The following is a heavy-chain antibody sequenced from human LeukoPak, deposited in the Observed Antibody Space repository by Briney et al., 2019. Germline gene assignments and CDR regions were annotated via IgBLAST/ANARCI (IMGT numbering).Heavy chain of an antibody. CDR1: GYTFTGHY. J-gene: IGHJ4*02. CDR2: INPNSGGT. CDR3: ARTLKQAYYYDSSGYSYYFDY. Sequence: ASVKVSCKASGYTFTGHYMHWVRQAPGQGLEWMGWINPNSGGTNYAQKFQGRVTMTRDTSISTAYMELSRLRSDDTAVYYCARTLKQAYYYDSSGYSYYFDYWGQGTLVTVSS. D-gene: IGHD3-22*01. V-gene: IGHV1-2*02.